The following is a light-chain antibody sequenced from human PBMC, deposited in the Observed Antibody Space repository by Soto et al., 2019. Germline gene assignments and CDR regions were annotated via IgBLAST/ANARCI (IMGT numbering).Light chain of an antibody. V-gene: IGKV3-15*01. Sequence: EIVMTQSPAILSVSPVELGSLSCRASQSVSSNLAWYKQKPGQDHRLIIYDASTRATVIKARFSGSGSGTEFTLNIRRMQSEELAVYYCKQYNNWQITLGNGTRLEIK. CDR1: QSVSSN. CDR3: KQYNNWQIT. CDR2: DAS. J-gene: IGKJ5*01.